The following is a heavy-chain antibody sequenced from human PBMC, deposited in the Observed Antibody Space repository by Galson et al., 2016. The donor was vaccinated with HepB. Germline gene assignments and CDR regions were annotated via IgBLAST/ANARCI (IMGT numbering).Heavy chain of an antibody. J-gene: IGHJ3*02. V-gene: IGHV1-18*01. CDR2: ISGYNGRT. D-gene: IGHD3-22*01. CDR3: ARDYYENSAYWHDVFDI. Sequence: SVKVSCKASGYTFTTYGVSWVRQAPGQGLEWMGWISGYNGRTHYAQNLQGRVARTTDTSTSTVYMDLRSLRSDDTAVYYCARDYYENSAYWHDVFDIWGQGTMVTVSS. CDR1: GYTFTTYG.